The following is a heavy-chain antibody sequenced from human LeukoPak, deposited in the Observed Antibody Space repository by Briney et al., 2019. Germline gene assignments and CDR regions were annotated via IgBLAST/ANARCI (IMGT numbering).Heavy chain of an antibody. D-gene: IGHD3-16*01. CDR3: ARGGGLDV. CDR1: GFTVSNSY. Sequence: GGSLRLSCVASGFTVSNSYMSWVRQAPGKGLEWVSVIYSDGGTFYSDSVKGRFTISRDNAKNSLYLQMSNLRAEDTAVYFCARGGGLDVWGRGATVTVSS. J-gene: IGHJ6*02. CDR2: IYSDGGT. V-gene: IGHV3-53*01.